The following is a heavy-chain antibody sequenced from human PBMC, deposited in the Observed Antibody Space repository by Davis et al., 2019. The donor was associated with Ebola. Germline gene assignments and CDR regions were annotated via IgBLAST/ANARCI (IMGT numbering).Heavy chain of an antibody. CDR2: IIPILGIA. V-gene: IGHV1-69*02. D-gene: IGHD2-15*01. CDR1: GGTFSSYT. J-gene: IGHJ3*02. Sequence: AASVKVSCKASGGTFSSYTISWVRQAPGQGLEWMGRIIPILGIANYAQKFQGRVTITADEYTSTGYMELSSLRSEDTAIYYCAAGGIGGGFDIWGQGTMVTVSS. CDR3: AAGGIGGGFDI.